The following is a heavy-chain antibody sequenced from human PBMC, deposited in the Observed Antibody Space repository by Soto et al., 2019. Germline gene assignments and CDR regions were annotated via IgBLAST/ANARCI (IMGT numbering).Heavy chain of an antibody. V-gene: IGHV4-59*01. CDR3: ASVSNYYDSRYGMDV. CDR2: IYYSGST. Sequence: SETLSLTCTVSGGSISSYYWSWIRQPPGKGLEWIGYIYYSGSTNYNPSLKSRVTISVDTSKNQFSLKLSSVTAADTAVYYCASVSNYYDSRYGMDVWGQGTTVTV. CDR1: GGSISSYY. D-gene: IGHD3-22*01. J-gene: IGHJ6*02.